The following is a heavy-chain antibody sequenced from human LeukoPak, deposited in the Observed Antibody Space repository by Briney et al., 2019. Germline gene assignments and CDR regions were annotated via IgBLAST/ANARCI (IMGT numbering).Heavy chain of an antibody. Sequence: ETLSLTCTVSSGSISNYYWSWIRQPAGKGLEWIGRIYTSGSTNYNPSLKSRVTISIDMSRNQFSLKLSSLTAADTAVYYCASRPYSDGYFDNWGPGTLVTVSS. CDR3: ASRPYSDGYFDN. D-gene: IGHD2-21*01. CDR1: SGSISNYY. J-gene: IGHJ4*02. CDR2: IYTSGST. V-gene: IGHV4-4*07.